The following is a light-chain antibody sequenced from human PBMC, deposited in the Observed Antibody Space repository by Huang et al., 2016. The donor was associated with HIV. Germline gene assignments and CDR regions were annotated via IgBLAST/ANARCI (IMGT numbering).Light chain of an antibody. CDR3: HQYNDWPPWT. V-gene: IGKV3-15*01. CDR1: QTIDTN. J-gene: IGKJ1*01. Sequence: EIVMTQSPATLSVSPGERAILLCRASQTIDTNVAWYPQKPGQAPRLLIFGASTRATGISARFTGGGSETEFTLTINSVQSEDVAMYYCHQYNDWPPWTFGQGTRVEI. CDR2: GAS.